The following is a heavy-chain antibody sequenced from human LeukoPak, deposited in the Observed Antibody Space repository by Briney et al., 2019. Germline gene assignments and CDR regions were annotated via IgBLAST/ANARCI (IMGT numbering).Heavy chain of an antibody. CDR2: INPNSGGT. V-gene: IGHV1-2*02. D-gene: IGHD1-1*01. J-gene: IGHJ3*02. CDR3: ARELAAGTGGFDI. Sequence: GASVKVSCKASGYTFTDYYMHWVRQAPGQGLEWMGWINPNSGGTNYAQKFQGRVTTTRDTSISTDYMELSRLRSDDTAVYYCARELAAGTGGFDIWGHGTMVTVSS. CDR1: GYTFTDYY.